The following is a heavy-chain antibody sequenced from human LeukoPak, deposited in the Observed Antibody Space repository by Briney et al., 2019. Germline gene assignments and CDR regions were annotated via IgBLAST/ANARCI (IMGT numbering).Heavy chain of an antibody. J-gene: IGHJ4*02. Sequence: GGSLRLSCAASGFTFSSYAMSWVRQAPGKGLEWVSAISGSDDGTYNADSVKGRFTISRDNSKNTPYMQMNSLRAEDTAVYYCAKASLGHCSGVTCYNFDYWGQGTRVIVSS. CDR2: ISGSDDGT. CDR1: GFTFSSYA. D-gene: IGHD2-15*01. V-gene: IGHV3-23*01. CDR3: AKASLGHCSGVTCYNFDY.